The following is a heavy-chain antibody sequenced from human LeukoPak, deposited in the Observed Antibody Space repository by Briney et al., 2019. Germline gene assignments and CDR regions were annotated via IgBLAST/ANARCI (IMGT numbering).Heavy chain of an antibody. V-gene: IGHV1-69*05. J-gene: IGHJ1*01. Sequence: SVKVSCKASGGTFSSYAISWVRQAPGQGLEWMGRIIPIFGTANYAQKFQGRVTITTGESTSTAYMELSSLRSEDTAVYYCARVFYYDSSGYYRSAEYFQHWGQGTLVTVSS. D-gene: IGHD3-22*01. CDR1: GGTFSSYA. CDR2: IIPIFGTA. CDR3: ARVFYYDSSGYYRSAEYFQH.